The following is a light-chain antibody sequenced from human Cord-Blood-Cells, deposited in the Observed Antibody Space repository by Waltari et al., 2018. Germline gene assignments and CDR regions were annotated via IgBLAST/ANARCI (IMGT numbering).Light chain of an antibody. CDR3: CSYAGSSTFYV. Sequence: QSALTQTASVSGSPGQSITISCPGPSSAVGSYNLVSWYQQHPGKAPKLMIYEGSKRPSGVSNRFSGSKSGNTASLTISGLQAEDEADYYCCSYAGSSTFYVFGTGTKVTVL. V-gene: IGLV2-23*01. CDR1: SSAVGSYNL. J-gene: IGLJ1*01. CDR2: EGS.